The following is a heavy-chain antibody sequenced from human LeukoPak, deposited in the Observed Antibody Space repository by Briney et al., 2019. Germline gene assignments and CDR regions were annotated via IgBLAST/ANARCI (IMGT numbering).Heavy chain of an antibody. Sequence: SQTLSLTCTVSGGSISSGGYYWSWIRQHQGKGLEWIVYIYYSGSTYYNPSLKSRVTISVYTSKNQFSLKLSSVTAADTAVYYCARSFTIFGVVGNWFDPWGQGTLVTVSS. CDR3: ARSFTIFGVVGNWFDP. V-gene: IGHV4-31*03. CDR1: GGSISSGGYY. J-gene: IGHJ5*02. D-gene: IGHD3-3*01. CDR2: IYYSGST.